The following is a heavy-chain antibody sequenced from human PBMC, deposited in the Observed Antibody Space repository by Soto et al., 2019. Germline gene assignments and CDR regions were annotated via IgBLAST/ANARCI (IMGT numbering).Heavy chain of an antibody. D-gene: IGHD6-19*01. J-gene: IGHJ5*02. CDR1: GAALSSGVYF. V-gene: IGHV4-61*08. CDR2: IYYSGGT. Sequence: SETLSLTCTVSGAALSSGVYFYTWVRHPPGKGLEWLGYIYYSGGTNYNPSLKSRVTISLDKSKSQFSLRLISVTAADTSVYYCTREQSDDNYFDPWGQGTLVTVSS. CDR3: TREQSDDNYFDP.